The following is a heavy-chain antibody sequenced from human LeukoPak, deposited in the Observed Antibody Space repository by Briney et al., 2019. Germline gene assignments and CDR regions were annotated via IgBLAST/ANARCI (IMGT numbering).Heavy chain of an antibody. V-gene: IGHV4-59*01. CDR1: GGSISSYY. J-gene: IGHJ4*02. CDR3: ARVVDTAMDPPYFDY. Sequence: PSETLSLTRTVSGGSISSYYWSWIRQPPGKGLEWIGYIYYSGSTNYNPSLKSRVTISVDTSKNQFSLKLSSVTAADTAVYYCARVVDTAMDPPYFDYWGQGTLVTVSS. CDR2: IYYSGST. D-gene: IGHD5-18*01.